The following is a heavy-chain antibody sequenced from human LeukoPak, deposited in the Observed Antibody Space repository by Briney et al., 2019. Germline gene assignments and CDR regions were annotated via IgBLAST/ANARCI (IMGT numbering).Heavy chain of an antibody. Sequence: PGGSRRLSCAASGFRFSDYYMNWFRQAPGKGLECVSYISGSGKTIYYADSVKGRFTISRDNAKNSLYLQINSLRAEDTAVYYCALQADYWGQGTLVTVSS. V-gene: IGHV3-11*04. CDR1: GFRFSDYY. CDR3: ALQADY. CDR2: ISGSGKTI. J-gene: IGHJ4*02.